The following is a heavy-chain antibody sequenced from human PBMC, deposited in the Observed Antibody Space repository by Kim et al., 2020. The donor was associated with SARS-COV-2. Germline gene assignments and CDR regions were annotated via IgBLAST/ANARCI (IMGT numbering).Heavy chain of an antibody. CDR2: IKSKTDGGAA. D-gene: IGHD3-10*01. V-gene: IGHV3-15*01. CDR1: GFTFNNAW. Sequence: GGSLRLSCAASGFTFNNAWMTWVRRAPGKGLEWVGRIKSKTDGGAAEYAAPVKGRFTISRDESRNSLYLQMNSLKTEDTAVYYCTTDSPIKMIRGVTSPWGQGTLVTVSS. J-gene: IGHJ5*02. CDR3: TTDSPIKMIRGVTSP.